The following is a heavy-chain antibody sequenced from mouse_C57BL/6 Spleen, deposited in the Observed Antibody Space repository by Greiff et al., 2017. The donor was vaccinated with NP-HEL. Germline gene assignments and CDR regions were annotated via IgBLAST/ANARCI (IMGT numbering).Heavy chain of an antibody. CDR3: ARDRGYDYDRTDAMDY. V-gene: IGHV5-4*01. D-gene: IGHD2-4*01. CDR2: ISDGGSYT. Sequence: EVQGVESGGGLVKPGGSLKLSCAASGFTFSSYAMSWVRQTPEKRLEWVATISDGGSYTYYPDNVKGRFTISRDNAKNNLYLQMSHLKSEDTAMYYCARDRGYDYDRTDAMDYWGQGTSVTVSS. CDR1: GFTFSSYA. J-gene: IGHJ4*01.